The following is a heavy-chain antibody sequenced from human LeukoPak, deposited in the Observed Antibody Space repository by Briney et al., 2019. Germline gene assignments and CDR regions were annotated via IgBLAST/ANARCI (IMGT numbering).Heavy chain of an antibody. CDR3: AGRFGNYGDDAFDI. D-gene: IGHD1-7*01. J-gene: IGHJ3*02. CDR1: GGSISSSSYY. V-gene: IGHV4-39*01. CDR2: IYYSGST. Sequence: SETLSLTCTVSGGSISSSSYYWGWIRQPPGKGLEWIGSIYYSGSTYYNPSLKSRVTISVDTSKNQFSLKLSSVTAADTAVYYCAGRFGNYGDDAFDIWGQGTKVTVSS.